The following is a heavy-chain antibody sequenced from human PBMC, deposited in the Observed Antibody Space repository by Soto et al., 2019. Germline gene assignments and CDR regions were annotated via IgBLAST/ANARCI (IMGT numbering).Heavy chain of an antibody. V-gene: IGHV4-4*07. CDR2: IYTSGST. J-gene: IGHJ4*02. Sequence: QVQLQESGPGLVKPSETLSLTCNVSGDSMSKYYWSWIRQPAGKGLEWNGRIYTSGSTNYNPSLKSRVTMSIDTSNNHFSLNLRSVTAADTAVYYCARTVGAAYYFDFWGQGALVTVSS. CDR1: GDSMSKYY. D-gene: IGHD1-26*01. CDR3: ARTVGAAYYFDF.